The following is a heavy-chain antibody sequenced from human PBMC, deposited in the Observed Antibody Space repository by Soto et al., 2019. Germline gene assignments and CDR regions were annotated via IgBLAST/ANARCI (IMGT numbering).Heavy chain of an antibody. D-gene: IGHD6-6*01. CDR3: AKDSSSSVYYYYGMDV. Sequence: PGGSLRLSCAASGFTFSSYGMHWVRQAPGKGLEWVAVISYDGSNKYYADSVKGRFTISRDNSENTLYLQMNSLRAEDTAVYYCAKDSSSSVYYYYGMDVWGQGTTVTVSS. CDR2: ISYDGSNK. CDR1: GFTFSSYG. V-gene: IGHV3-30*18. J-gene: IGHJ6*02.